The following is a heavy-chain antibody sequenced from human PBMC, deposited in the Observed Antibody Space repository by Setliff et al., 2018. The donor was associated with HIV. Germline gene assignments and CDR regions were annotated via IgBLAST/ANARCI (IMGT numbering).Heavy chain of an antibody. D-gene: IGHD1-26*01. CDR1: GGSFRGYY. V-gene: IGHV4-34*01. CDR3: SRVGATGDYYYYYMDV. Sequence: SETLSLTCAVYGGSFRGYYWSWIRQPPGKGLEWIGEINHSGSTNYNPSLMSRLTISVDTSKNQVSLKLSSVTAADTAVYYCSRVGATGDYYYYYMDVWGKGTTVTVSS. J-gene: IGHJ6*03. CDR2: INHSGST.